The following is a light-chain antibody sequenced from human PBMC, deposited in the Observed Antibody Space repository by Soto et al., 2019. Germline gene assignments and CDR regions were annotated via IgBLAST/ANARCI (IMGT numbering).Light chain of an antibody. J-gene: IGKJ1*01. CDR2: DAS. CDR3: QQRSDWPRT. V-gene: IGKV3-11*01. CDR1: HSVSRY. Sequence: EIVLTQSPATLSLSPGQRAILSCRASHSVSRYLAWYQLKPGQAPRLLIYDASSRATGIPARFSGSGSGTDFTLTISSLEPEDFAVYYCQQRSDWPRTFDQGTKVEVK.